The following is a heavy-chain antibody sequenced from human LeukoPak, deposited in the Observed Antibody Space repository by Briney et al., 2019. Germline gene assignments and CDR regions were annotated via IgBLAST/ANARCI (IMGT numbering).Heavy chain of an antibody. V-gene: IGHV3-23*01. J-gene: IGHJ4*02. CDR1: GFTFSSYA. CDR2: ISGSDNST. CDR3: AKVLNYYDSSDYYAPEYYAPGFDY. D-gene: IGHD3-22*01. Sequence: GGSLRLSCAASGFTFSSYAMSWVRQAPGKGLEWVSAISGSDNSTYYADSVKGRFTISRDNSKNTLYLQMNSLRAGDTAVYYCAKVLNYYDSSDYYAPEYYAPGFDYWGQGTLVTVSS.